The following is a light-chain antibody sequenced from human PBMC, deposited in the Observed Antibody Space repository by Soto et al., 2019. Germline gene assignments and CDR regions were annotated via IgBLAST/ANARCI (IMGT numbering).Light chain of an antibody. Sequence: EIVFTQSPATVSLSQGERATLSCRASQSVSSYLAWYQQKPGQAPRLLIYDASNRATGIPARFSGSGSGTDFTLTISSLEPEDFAVYYCQQRSNLTFGQGTRLEI. CDR2: DAS. V-gene: IGKV3-11*01. CDR1: QSVSSY. J-gene: IGKJ5*01. CDR3: QQRSNLT.